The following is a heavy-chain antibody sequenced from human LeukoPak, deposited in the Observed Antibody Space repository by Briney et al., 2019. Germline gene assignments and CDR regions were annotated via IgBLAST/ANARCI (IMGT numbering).Heavy chain of an antibody. J-gene: IGHJ4*02. CDR3: ARVKGGDGYNLALSFDY. CDR1: DGSISNFY. V-gene: IGHV4-4*07. D-gene: IGHD5-24*01. CDR2: IYAGGST. Sequence: ASETLSLTCTVSDGSISNFYWSWIRQPAGKGLEWIGRIYAGGSTNYNPSLKSRVTISVDTSKNQFSLKLSSVTAADTAVYYCARVKGGDGYNLALSFDYWGQGTLVTVSS.